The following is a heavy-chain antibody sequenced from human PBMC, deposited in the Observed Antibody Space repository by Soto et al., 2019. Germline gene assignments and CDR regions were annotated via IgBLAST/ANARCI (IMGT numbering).Heavy chain of an antibody. CDR1: GFHFSSYP. D-gene: IGHD3-16*01. V-gene: IGHV3-23*01. CDR2: ISGSGGST. CDR3: AKGKGGSLSYLFDY. J-gene: IGHJ4*02. Sequence: GGSLSLSCTASGFHFSSYPMSWVRQAPGKGLEWVSTISGSGGSTYYADSVKGRFTISRDNSKNTLYLQMNGLRAEDTALYYCAKGKGGSLSYLFDYWGQGTLVTVSS.